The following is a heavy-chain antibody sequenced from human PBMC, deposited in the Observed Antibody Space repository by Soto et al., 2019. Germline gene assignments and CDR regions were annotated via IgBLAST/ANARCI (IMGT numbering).Heavy chain of an antibody. J-gene: IGHJ6*02. V-gene: IGHV4-30-2*01. D-gene: IGHD3-9*01. CDR1: GGSISSGGYS. Sequence: QLQLQESDSGLVKSSQTLSLTCAVPGGSISSGGYSWSWIRQPPGTGLEWIGYIYHSGGTYYDPSLKSRVTISVERSKNQFSLNLISVTAADTAVYYCARGFDSYFYGLDVWGQGTTVTVSS. CDR3: ARGFDSYFYGLDV. CDR2: IYHSGGT.